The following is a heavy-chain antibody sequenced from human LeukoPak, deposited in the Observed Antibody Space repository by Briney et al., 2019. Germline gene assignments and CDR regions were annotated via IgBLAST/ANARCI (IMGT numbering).Heavy chain of an antibody. CDR1: GFTVSSNY. CDR2: FYSGGST. V-gene: IGHV3-53*01. Sequence: GGSLRLSCAASGFTVSSNYMSWVRLAPGNGAEWVSFFYSGGSTYYADSVKGRFTISRDNSKSTLYIQMNSLRAEDTAVYYCARAKPKNMVRGLIMRRESRYYFDYWGQGTLVTVSS. CDR3: ARAKPKNMVRGLIMRRESRYYFDY. J-gene: IGHJ4*02. D-gene: IGHD3-10*01.